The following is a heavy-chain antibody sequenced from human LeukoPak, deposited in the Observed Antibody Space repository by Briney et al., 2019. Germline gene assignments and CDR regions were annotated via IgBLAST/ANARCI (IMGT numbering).Heavy chain of an antibody. D-gene: IGHD4-11*01. Sequence: GGSLRLSCAASGFIFSSYEMNWVRQAPGKGLEWVSYISNSGSTIYYADSVKGRFTISRDNAKNSLYLQMNSLRAEDTAVYYCARGGYSNANKFYFYGMDVWGQGTTVTV. CDR2: ISNSGSTI. CDR1: GFIFSSYE. J-gene: IGHJ6*02. CDR3: ARGGYSNANKFYFYGMDV. V-gene: IGHV3-48*03.